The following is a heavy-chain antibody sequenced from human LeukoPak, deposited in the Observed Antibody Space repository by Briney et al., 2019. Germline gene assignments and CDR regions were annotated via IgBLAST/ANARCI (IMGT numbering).Heavy chain of an antibody. CDR2: INPSGGST. V-gene: IGHV1-46*03. J-gene: IGHJ5*02. Sequence: ASVKVSCKASGYTFTSYYMHWVRQAPGQGLEWMGIINPSGGSTIYAQKFQGRVTMTRDTSTSTVYMELSSLRSEDTAVYYCARSRRITIFGVVRRSGNWFDHWGQGTLVTVSS. CDR3: ARSRRITIFGVVRRSGNWFDH. D-gene: IGHD3-3*01. CDR1: GYTFTSYY.